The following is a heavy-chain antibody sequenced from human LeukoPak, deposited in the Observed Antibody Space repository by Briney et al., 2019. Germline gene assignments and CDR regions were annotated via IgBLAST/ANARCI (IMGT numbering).Heavy chain of an antibody. V-gene: IGHV3-30*04. CDR1: GITFSSYA. Sequence: GGSLRLSCAASGITFSSYAMHWVRQAPGKGLEWVAVISYDGRNKDYADSVKGRFTISRDNSKNTLYLQMNSLRAEDTAVYYCARDRYGMDVWGQGTTVAVSS. CDR3: ARDRYGMDV. CDR2: ISYDGRNK. J-gene: IGHJ6*02.